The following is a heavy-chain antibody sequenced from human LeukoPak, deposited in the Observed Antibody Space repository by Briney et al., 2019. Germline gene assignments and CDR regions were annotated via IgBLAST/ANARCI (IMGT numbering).Heavy chain of an antibody. J-gene: IGHJ4*02. CDR3: ARPGKYDSSGYPDY. V-gene: IGHV1-69*04. CDR2: IIPILGIA. Sequence: ASVKASCKASGGTFSSYAISWVRQAPGQGLEWMGRIIPILGIANYAQKFQGRVTITADKSTSTAYMELSSLRSEDTAVYYCARPGKYDSSGYPDYWGQGTLVTVSS. D-gene: IGHD3-22*01. CDR1: GGTFSSYA.